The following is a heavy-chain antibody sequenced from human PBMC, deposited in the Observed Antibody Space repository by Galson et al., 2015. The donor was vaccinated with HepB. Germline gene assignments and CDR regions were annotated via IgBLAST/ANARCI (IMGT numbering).Heavy chain of an antibody. CDR3: ARAAANNNWFDP. CDR1: GYTFTTYA. J-gene: IGHJ5*02. CDR2: INAYNGNT. Sequence: SVKVSCKASGYTFTTYAMNWVRQAPGQGLEWMGWINAYNGNTNYAQKFQGRVTMTTDTSTSTAYMDLRSLGSEDTAVYYCARAAANNNWFDPWGQGTLVTVSS. V-gene: IGHV1-18*01. D-gene: IGHD5-18*01.